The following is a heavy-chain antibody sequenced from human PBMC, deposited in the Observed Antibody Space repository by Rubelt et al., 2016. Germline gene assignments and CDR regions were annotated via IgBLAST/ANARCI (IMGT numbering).Heavy chain of an antibody. CDR3: ARGYCSGGSCYYFDY. J-gene: IGHJ4*02. CDR1: GYTLTELS. V-gene: IGHV1-24*01. Sequence: QVQLVQSGAEVKKPGASVKVSCKVSGYTLTELSMHWVRQAPGKGLEWMGGFDPEDGETIYAQKFQGRVTITRETSASTAYMELSSLRSEDTAVYYGARGYCSGGSCYYFDYWGQGTLVTVSS. CDR2: FDPEDGET. D-gene: IGHD2-15*01.